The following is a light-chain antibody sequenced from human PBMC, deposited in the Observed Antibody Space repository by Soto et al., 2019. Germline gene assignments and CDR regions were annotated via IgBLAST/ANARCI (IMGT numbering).Light chain of an antibody. J-gene: IGKJ4*01. CDR2: AAS. CDR1: KSVSSTK. V-gene: IGKV3-20*01. Sequence: ENVLPQSPGTLSLSPGERATLYCRASKSVSSTKLAWYQQKPGQAPRLLIYAASSRAAGIPDRFSGSGSGTDFTLTISRLEPEDFAVYYCQQYCSSPLLNCGGGTKVEIK. CDR3: QQYCSSPLLN.